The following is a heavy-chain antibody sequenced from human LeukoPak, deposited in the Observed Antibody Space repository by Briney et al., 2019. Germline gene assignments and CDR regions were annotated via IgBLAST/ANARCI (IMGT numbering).Heavy chain of an antibody. J-gene: IGHJ4*02. Sequence: PSETLSLTCTVSGGSISSYYWSWIRQPPGKGLEWIWYIYYSGSTNYNPALKSRVTISVDTSKNQFSLKLSSVTAADTAVYYCARGPAQHYGSGSLPIYYFDYWGQGTLVTVSS. CDR1: GGSISSYY. V-gene: IGHV4-59*01. D-gene: IGHD3-10*01. CDR3: ARGPAQHYGSGSLPIYYFDY. CDR2: IYYSGST.